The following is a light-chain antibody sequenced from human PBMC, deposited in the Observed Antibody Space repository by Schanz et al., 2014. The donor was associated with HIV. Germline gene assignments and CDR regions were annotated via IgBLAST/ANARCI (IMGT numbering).Light chain of an antibody. CDR1: SSNIGSNT. CDR3: QSYDSSLSGYV. Sequence: QSVLTQPPSTSGTPGQRVTISCSGSSSNIGSNTVNWYQQLPGTAPKLLIYTNDQRPSGISDRFSGSKSGTSASLAITGLQAEDEADYYCQSYDSSLSGYVFGTGTKLTVL. J-gene: IGLJ1*01. V-gene: IGLV1-44*01. CDR2: TND.